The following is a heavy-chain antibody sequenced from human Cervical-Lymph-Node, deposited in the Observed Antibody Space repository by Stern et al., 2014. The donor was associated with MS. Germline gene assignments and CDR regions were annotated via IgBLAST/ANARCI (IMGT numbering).Heavy chain of an antibody. V-gene: IGHV3-30-3*01. CDR1: GFTFSSYA. J-gene: IGHJ4*02. CDR3: AWGITMIVVAH. D-gene: IGHD3-22*01. Sequence: DQLVESGGGVVQPGRSLRLSCAASGFTFSSYAMHWVRQAPGKGLEWVAVISYDGSNKYYADSVKGRFTISRDNSKNTLYLQMNSLRAEDTAVYYCAWGITMIVVAHWGQGTLVTVSS. CDR2: ISYDGSNK.